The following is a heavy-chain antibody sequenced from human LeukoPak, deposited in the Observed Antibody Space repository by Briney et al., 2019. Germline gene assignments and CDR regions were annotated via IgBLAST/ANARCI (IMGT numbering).Heavy chain of an antibody. Sequence: GGSLRLSCAASGFTFSSYAMSWVRQAPGKGLEWVSAISGSGGSTYYADSVKGRFTISRDNSKNTLYLQMNSLRAEDTAVYYCAKDGGGGIHYDFWSGYPERALDYWGQGTLVTVSS. CDR2: ISGSGGST. D-gene: IGHD3-3*01. V-gene: IGHV3-23*01. CDR1: GFTFSSYA. CDR3: AKDGGGGIHYDFWSGYPERALDY. J-gene: IGHJ4*02.